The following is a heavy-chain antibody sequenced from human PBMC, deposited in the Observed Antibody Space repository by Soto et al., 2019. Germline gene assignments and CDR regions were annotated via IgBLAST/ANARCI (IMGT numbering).Heavy chain of an antibody. CDR3: ARDPPTYGDFRVYAFDI. V-gene: IGHV3-30-3*01. D-gene: IGHD4-17*01. Sequence: QVQLVESGGGVVQPGTSLRLSCAASGFTFSSYALHWVRQAPGKGLEWVAFIPYDESKKFYADSVRGRFTISRDNSKNTLYLQMNSLRAEDTAVYYCARDPPTYGDFRVYAFDIWGQGTMVTVSS. CDR1: GFTFSSYA. J-gene: IGHJ3*02. CDR2: IPYDESKK.